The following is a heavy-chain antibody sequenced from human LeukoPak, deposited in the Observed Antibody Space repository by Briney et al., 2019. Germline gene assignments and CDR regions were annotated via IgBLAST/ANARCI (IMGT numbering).Heavy chain of an antibody. J-gene: IGHJ4*02. CDR1: GYTFTSYA. CDR3: ARLKYCTNGVCYAGFDY. D-gene: IGHD2-8*01. V-gene: IGHV1-3*01. Sequence: ASVKVSCKASGYTFTSYAMHWVRQAPGQRLEWMGWINAGNGNTKYSQKFQGRVTITRDTSASTAYMELSSLRSEDTAVYYCARLKYCTNGVCYAGFDYWGQGTLVTVSS. CDR2: INAGNGNT.